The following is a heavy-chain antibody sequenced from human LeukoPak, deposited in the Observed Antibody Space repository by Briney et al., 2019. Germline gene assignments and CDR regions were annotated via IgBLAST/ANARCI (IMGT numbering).Heavy chain of an antibody. CDR1: GGSISNYS. D-gene: IGHD1-7*01. J-gene: IGHJ4*02. Sequence: SETLCLTCAASGGSISNYSWSWIRQPPGKGLESIAWISYSAGTKYNPSHRSRGTMSVDTSKNQLSLNLKSVTAADTAVYYCARMAPLDGTPWYYGVDSWGQGALVTVSS. V-gene: IGHV4-59*01. CDR2: ISYSAGT. CDR3: ARMAPLDGTPWYYGVDS.